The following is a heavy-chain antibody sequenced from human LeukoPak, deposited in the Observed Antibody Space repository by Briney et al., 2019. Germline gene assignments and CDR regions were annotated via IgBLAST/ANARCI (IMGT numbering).Heavy chain of an antibody. V-gene: IGHV3-48*04. D-gene: IGHD3-22*01. J-gene: IGHJ4*02. CDR1: GFTFSSYS. CDR2: ISSSSSTI. Sequence: GGSLRLSCAASGFTFSSYSMTWVRQAPGKGLEWVSYISSSSSTIDYADSVKGRFTISRDNAKNSLYLQMNSLRAEDTAVYYCARGPYYYDSSGDAYWGQGTLVTVSS. CDR3: ARGPYYYDSSGDAY.